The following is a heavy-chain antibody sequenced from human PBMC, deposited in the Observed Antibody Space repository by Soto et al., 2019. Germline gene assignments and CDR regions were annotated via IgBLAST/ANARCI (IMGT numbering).Heavy chain of an antibody. D-gene: IGHD5-18*01. CDR3: AHIRPDRGYSYGLWCNWFDP. V-gene: IGHV2-5*02. J-gene: IGHJ5*02. Sequence: GSGPTLVNPTQTLTLTCTFSGFSLSTSGVGVGWIRQPPGKALEWLALIYWDDDKRYSPSLKSRLTITKDTSKNQVVLTMTNMDPVDTATYYCAHIRPDRGYSYGLWCNWFDPWGQRTLVPVSS. CDR2: IYWDDDK. CDR1: GFSLSTSGVG.